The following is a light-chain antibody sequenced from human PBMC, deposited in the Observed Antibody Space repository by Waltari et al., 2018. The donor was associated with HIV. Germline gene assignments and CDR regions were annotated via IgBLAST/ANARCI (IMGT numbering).Light chain of an antibody. CDR2: STN. Sequence: QTVVTQEPSFSVSPGGTVTLTCGLSSGSVSTSYYPSWYQQTPGQAPRTLIYSTNTRSSGVPDRFSGSILGNKAALTITGAQADDESDYYCVLYMVYPVFGGGTKLTVL. CDR1: SGSVSTSYY. J-gene: IGLJ2*01. V-gene: IGLV8-61*01. CDR3: VLYMVYPV.